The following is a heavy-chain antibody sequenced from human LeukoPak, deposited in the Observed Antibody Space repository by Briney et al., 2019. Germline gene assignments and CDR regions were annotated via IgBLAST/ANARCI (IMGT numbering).Heavy chain of an antibody. Sequence: GGSLRLSCAASGFTFSDHYVDWVRQAPGKGLEWVGRTRKKANSYTTEYAASVKGRFAISRDDSKNSLYLQMNSLKAEDTAVYYCARVGGDTGRSFDYWGQGTLVTVSS. V-gene: IGHV3-72*01. CDR3: ARVGGDTGRSFDY. CDR2: TRKKANSYTT. J-gene: IGHJ4*02. D-gene: IGHD5-18*01. CDR1: GFTFSDHY.